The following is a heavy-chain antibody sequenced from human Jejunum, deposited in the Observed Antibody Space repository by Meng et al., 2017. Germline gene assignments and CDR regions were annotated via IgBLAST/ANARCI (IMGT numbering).Heavy chain of an antibody. J-gene: IGHJ5*02. V-gene: IGHV3-23*01. Sequence: GASLKISCAASGFTFSKFAMRWVRQAPGKGLEWGSGISDTGGGTYYADSVKGRFTISRDNSKNTLYLQMTSLSAEDTAVYYCTKESQFGSGWWFDTWGQGTLVTVSS. D-gene: IGHD6-19*01. CDR3: TKESQFGSGWWFDT. CDR2: ISDTGGGT. CDR1: GFTFSKFA.